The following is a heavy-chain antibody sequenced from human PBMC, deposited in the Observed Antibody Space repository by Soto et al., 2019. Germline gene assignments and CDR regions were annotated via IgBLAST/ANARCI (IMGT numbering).Heavy chain of an antibody. CDR2: TSFSGYT. CDR1: GDSVSSGDSY. Sequence: QVQLQESGPGLVKPSQTLSLTCSVSGDSVSSGDSYWSWIRQPPGKALEWIGYTSFSGYTSYSPXXXXXVTISVDXSKSXFSLRLTSVTAADTAVYYCVRGGNPYHYATSGPGTFDKWGQGTLVSVSS. CDR3: VRGGNPYHYATSGPGTFDK. V-gene: IGHV4-30-4*01. D-gene: IGHD3-22*01. J-gene: IGHJ4*02.